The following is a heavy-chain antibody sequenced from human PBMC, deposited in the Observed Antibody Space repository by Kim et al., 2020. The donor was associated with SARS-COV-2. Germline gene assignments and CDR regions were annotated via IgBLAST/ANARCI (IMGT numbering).Heavy chain of an antibody. CDR2: IDPSDSYT. CDR1: GYSFTSYW. V-gene: IGHV5-10-1*01. J-gene: IGHJ4*02. Sequence: GESLKISCKGSGYSFTSYWISWVRQMPGKGLEWMGRIDPSDSYTNYSPSFQGHVTISADKSISTAYLQWSSLKASDTAMYYCARSRRTSSVLLWFGELSDFDYWGQGTLVTVSS. CDR3: ARSRRTSSVLLWFGELSDFDY. D-gene: IGHD3-10*01.